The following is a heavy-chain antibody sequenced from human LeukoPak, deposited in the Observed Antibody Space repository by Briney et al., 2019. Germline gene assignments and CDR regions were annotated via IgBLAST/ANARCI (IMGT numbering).Heavy chain of an antibody. CDR2: ISSSNTI. V-gene: IGHV3-48*04. Sequence: GGSLRLSCAASGFPFSGYSLTWVRQAPGKGLEWISYISSSNTIYYADSVKGRFTISRDNAKNSLYLQMNSLRAEDTAVYYCAKELGSSWYSYFDYWGQGTLVTVSS. J-gene: IGHJ4*02. CDR3: AKELGSSWYSYFDY. D-gene: IGHD6-13*01. CDR1: GFPFSGYS.